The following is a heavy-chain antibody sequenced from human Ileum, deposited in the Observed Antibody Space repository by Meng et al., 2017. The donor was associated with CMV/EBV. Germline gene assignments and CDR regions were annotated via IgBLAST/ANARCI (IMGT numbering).Heavy chain of an antibody. V-gene: IGHV4-34*02. CDR3: ATGTSQAWELLHS. D-gene: IGHD1-26*01. J-gene: IGHJ4*02. CDR2: INHSGGS. CDR1: GGSFSGYH. Sequence: QVPFQQGGAGLLKPSETLSLTCGVYGGSFSGYHWSWIRQPPGKGLEWIGEINHSGGSNYNPSLKSRVTISLDTSKTQFSLKLNSVTAADTAVYYCATGTSQAWELLHSWGQGILVTVSS.